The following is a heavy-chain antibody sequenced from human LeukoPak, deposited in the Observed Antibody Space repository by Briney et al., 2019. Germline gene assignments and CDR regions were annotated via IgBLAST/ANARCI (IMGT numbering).Heavy chain of an antibody. D-gene: IGHD6-13*01. CDR3: AKDLLYSSSSAVDS. Sequence: GGSLRLSCAASGFTFNIYAMSWVRQAPGKGLEWVSAISVSGGSTYYADSVKGRFTISRDNSKNTLYLQMNSLRAEDTAVYYCAKDLLYSSSSAVDSWGQGSLVTVSS. J-gene: IGHJ4*02. V-gene: IGHV3-23*01. CDR2: ISVSGGST. CDR1: GFTFNIYA.